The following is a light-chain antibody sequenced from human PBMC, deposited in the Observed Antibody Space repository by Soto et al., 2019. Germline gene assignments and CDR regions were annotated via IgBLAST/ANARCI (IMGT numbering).Light chain of an antibody. J-gene: IGKJ1*01. CDR3: QQTYSSPRT. V-gene: IGKV3-11*01. CDR2: FAS. Sequence: EIVLTQSPATLSLSPGDRATLSCRASHSVGSLLAWYQQKPGQAPRLLMYFASNRATGIPPRFSGSGSGTDFTLTISNLQPEDFAVYYCQQTYSSPRTFGQGTKVDIK. CDR1: HSVGSL.